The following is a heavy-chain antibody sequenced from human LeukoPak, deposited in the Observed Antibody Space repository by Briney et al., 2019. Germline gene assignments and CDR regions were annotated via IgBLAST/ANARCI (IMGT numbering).Heavy chain of an antibody. CDR1: GFTFSSYA. V-gene: IGHV3-23*01. CDR3: AKDLTGTFDY. Sequence: PGGSLRLSCAASGFTFSSYAMSWVSQAPGKGMEWVSVIRVSGGSTYYADSVKGRFTISRDNSKNTLYLQMNSLRAEDTAVYYCAKDLTGTFDYWGQGTLVTVSS. D-gene: IGHD1-1*01. CDR2: IRVSGGST. J-gene: IGHJ4*02.